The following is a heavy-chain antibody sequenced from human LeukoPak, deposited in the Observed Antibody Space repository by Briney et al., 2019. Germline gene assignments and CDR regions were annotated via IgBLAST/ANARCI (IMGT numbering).Heavy chain of an antibody. D-gene: IGHD1-1*01. CDR3: VRSLEPRVLYFDY. Sequence: SETLSLTCTVSGGSISNCYWNWIRQPPGKGLEWIGYIYRSGSTTYNPFLKSRVTISVDTSKSQFSLSLRSVTAADTAVYYCVRSLEPRVLYFDYWGQGTLVTVSS. V-gene: IGHV4-59*01. CDR2: IYRSGST. CDR1: GGSISNCY. J-gene: IGHJ4*02.